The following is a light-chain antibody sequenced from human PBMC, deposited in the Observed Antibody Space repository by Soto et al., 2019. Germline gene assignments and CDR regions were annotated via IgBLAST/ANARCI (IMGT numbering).Light chain of an antibody. V-gene: IGKV2-28*01. CDR2: LGS. J-gene: IGKJ1*01. Sequence: DIVMTQSPLSLPVTPGEPASISCRSSQSLLHSNGYNYLDWYLQKPGQSPQLLIYLGSYRASGVPDRFSGSGSGTDFTLKISRVEAEDVGVYYCMQTLQTPPWTFGRGTKVEIK. CDR1: QSLLHSNGYNY. CDR3: MQTLQTPPWT.